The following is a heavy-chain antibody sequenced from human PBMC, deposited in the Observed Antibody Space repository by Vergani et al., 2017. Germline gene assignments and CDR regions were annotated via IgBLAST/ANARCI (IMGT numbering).Heavy chain of an antibody. D-gene: IGHD4-17*01. J-gene: IGHJ6*02. CDR3: ARVIRKKMTTVSGDYYYYDGMDV. CDR1: GYTFTSYD. CDR2: MNPNRGNT. V-gene: IGHV1-8*01. Sequence: QVQLVQSGAEVKKPGASVKVSCKASGYTFTSYDINWVRQATGQGLEWMGWMNPNRGNTGYAQKFQGRVNMTRNTSISTAYMELSSLRSEDTAVYYCARVIRKKMTTVSGDYYYYDGMDVWGQGTTVTVSS.